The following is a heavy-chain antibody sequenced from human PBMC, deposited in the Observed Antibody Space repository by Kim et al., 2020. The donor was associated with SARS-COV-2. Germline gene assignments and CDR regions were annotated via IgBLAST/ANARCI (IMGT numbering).Heavy chain of an antibody. CDR3: ASLSGSSHYYYYGMDV. Sequence: SVKVSCKASGGTFSSYAISWVRQAPGQGLEWMGGIIPIFGTANYAQKFQGRVTITADESTSTAYMELSSLRSEDTAVYYCASLSGSSHYYYYGMDVWGQGTTVTVSS. J-gene: IGHJ6*02. CDR2: IIPIFGTA. CDR1: GGTFSSYA. V-gene: IGHV1-69*13. D-gene: IGHD1-26*01.